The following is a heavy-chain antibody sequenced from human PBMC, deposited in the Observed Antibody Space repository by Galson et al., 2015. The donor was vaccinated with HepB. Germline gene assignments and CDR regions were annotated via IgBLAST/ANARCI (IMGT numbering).Heavy chain of an antibody. D-gene: IGHD2-2*01. Sequence: SVKVSCKASGGTFSSSAISWVRQAPGQGLEWMGRIIPILGIANYAQKFQGRVTITADKSTSTAYMELSSLRSEDTAVYYCARELGYCSSTSCWSYYYYMDVWGKGTTVTVSS. CDR2: IIPILGIA. CDR1: GGTFSSSA. V-gene: IGHV1-69*04. CDR3: ARELGYCSSTSCWSYYYYMDV. J-gene: IGHJ6*03.